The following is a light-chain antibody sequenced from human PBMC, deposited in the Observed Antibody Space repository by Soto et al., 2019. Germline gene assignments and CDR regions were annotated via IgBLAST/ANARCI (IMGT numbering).Light chain of an antibody. V-gene: IGKV3-11*01. CDR3: QQRSNWPMT. CDR1: QSVSSY. J-gene: IGKJ5*01. CDR2: DAS. Sequence: EIVLTPSAATLSLNPGERATLSCRTSQSVSSYFGWYQQKPGRAPRLLIYDASNRATGIPARFIGSGSGTDFTLTISCLEPEEFAVYYCQQRSNWPMTLGQGTPLDIK.